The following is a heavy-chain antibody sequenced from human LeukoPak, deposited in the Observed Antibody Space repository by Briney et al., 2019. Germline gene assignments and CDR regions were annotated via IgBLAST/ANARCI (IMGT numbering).Heavy chain of an antibody. CDR2: ISWNSGSI. Sequence: GGSLRLSCAASGFTFDDYATHWVRQAPGKGLEWVSGISWNSGSIVYVDSVKGRFTISRDNAKNSLYLQMDSLGPEDMALYYCVKDVSLGFCSGGSCSAHFDYWGQGTLVTVSS. CDR1: GFTFDDYA. D-gene: IGHD2-15*01. V-gene: IGHV3-9*03. CDR3: VKDVSLGFCSGGSCSAHFDY. J-gene: IGHJ4*02.